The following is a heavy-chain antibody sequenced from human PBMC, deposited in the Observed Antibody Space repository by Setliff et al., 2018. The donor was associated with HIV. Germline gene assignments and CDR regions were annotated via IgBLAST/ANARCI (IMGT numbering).Heavy chain of an antibody. CDR3: ARVPLSSPSRPGGYFDY. Sequence: SETLSLTCTVTGGSISSGGYYRSWIRQHPGKGLEWIGYIFYSGSTYYNPSLKSRVTISVDTSKNQFSLKLNSVTAADTAVYYCARVPLSSPSRPGGYFDYWGQGTLVTVSS. J-gene: IGHJ4*02. CDR1: GGSISSGGYY. V-gene: IGHV4-31*03. CDR2: IFYSGST. D-gene: IGHD3-16*01.